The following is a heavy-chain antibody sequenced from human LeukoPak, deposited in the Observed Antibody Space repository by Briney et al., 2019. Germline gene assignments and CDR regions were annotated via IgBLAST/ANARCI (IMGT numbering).Heavy chain of an antibody. CDR2: IRYDGSNQ. V-gene: IGHV3-30*02. CDR3: AKGYPNFWSFDL. Sequence: GGSLRLSCAASGFTFSSYGMHWVRQAPGKGLEWVAFIRYDGSNQYYADSVKGRFTISRDNSENTLFLQMNSLRAEDTAMYYCAKGYPNFWSFDLWGRGTLVTVSS. D-gene: IGHD1-26*01. J-gene: IGHJ2*01. CDR1: GFTFSSYG.